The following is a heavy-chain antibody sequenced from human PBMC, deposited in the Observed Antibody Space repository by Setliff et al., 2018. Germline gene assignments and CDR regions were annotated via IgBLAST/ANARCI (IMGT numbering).Heavy chain of an antibody. CDR3: VREGVDSRSSTDYRYYMDV. V-gene: IGHV1-69*05. D-gene: IGHD3-22*01. Sequence: ASVKVSCKASGYTFTNYGVSWVRQAPGQGLEWMGGTIPLFGTTDYAQKFHGRVTIITDESTSTAYMELSSLGSEDTAVYYCVREGVDSRSSTDYRYYMDVWGKGTTVTVSS. CDR2: TIPLFGTT. J-gene: IGHJ6*03. CDR1: GYTFTNYG.